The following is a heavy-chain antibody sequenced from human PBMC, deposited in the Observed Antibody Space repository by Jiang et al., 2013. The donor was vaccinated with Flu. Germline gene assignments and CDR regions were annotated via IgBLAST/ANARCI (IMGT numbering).Heavy chain of an antibody. V-gene: IGHV6-1*01. Sequence: QTLSLTCAISGDIVSSNSAGWNWIRQSPSRGLEWLGRTYHRSTWYNDYAVSVKRRITINPDTSKNQFSLHLSSVTPEDTAIYYCTRDQSSRSYYYGMDVWGQGTTVTVSS. CDR1: GDIVSSNSAG. CDR3: TRDQSSRSYYYGMDV. CDR2: TYHRSTWYN. J-gene: IGHJ6*02.